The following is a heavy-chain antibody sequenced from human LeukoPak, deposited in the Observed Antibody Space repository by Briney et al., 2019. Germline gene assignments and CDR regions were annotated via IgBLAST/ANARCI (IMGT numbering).Heavy chain of an antibody. Sequence: GGSLRLSCAASGFTFSSYAMHWVRQAPGKGLEWVAVISYDGSNKYYADSVKGRFTISRDNSKNTLYLQMNSLRAEDTAVYYCARVHSGCVWYFDYWGQGTLVTVSS. CDR1: GFTFSSYA. CDR3: ARVHSGCVWYFDY. J-gene: IGHJ4*02. D-gene: IGHD5-12*01. V-gene: IGHV3-30-3*01. CDR2: ISYDGSNK.